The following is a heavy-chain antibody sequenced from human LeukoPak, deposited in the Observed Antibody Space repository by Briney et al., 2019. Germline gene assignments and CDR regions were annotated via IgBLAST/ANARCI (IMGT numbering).Heavy chain of an antibody. CDR3: ARVATATFDY. CDR1: GGSFSGYY. D-gene: IGHD5-24*01. CDR2: INHSGST. Sequence: SETLSLTCAVNGGSFSGYYWSWIRQPPGKGLEWIGEINHSGSTNYNPSLKSRVTISVDTSKNQFSLKLSSVTAADTAVYYCARVATATFDYWGQGTLVTVSS. J-gene: IGHJ4*02. V-gene: IGHV4-34*01.